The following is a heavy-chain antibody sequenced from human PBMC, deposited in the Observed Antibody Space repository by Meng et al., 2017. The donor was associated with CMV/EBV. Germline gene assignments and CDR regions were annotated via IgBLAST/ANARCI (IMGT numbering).Heavy chain of an antibody. CDR1: GFTFSSYA. V-gene: IGHV3-30-3*01. Sequence: GESLKISCAASGFTFSSYAMHWVRQAPGKGPEWVAVISYDGSNKYYADSVKGRFTISRDNSKNTLYLQMNSLRAEDTAVYYCARDAGYSGKYYYGMGVWGQGTTVTVSS. D-gene: IGHD5-18*01. CDR2: ISYDGSNK. J-gene: IGHJ6*02. CDR3: ARDAGYSGKYYYGMGV.